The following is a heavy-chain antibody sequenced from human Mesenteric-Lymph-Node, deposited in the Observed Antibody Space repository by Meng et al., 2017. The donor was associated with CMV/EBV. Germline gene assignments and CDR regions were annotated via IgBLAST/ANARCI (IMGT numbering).Heavy chain of an antibody. D-gene: IGHD1-26*01. CDR1: GFTFRNFA. V-gene: IGHV3-NL1*01. CDR3: AKSLVGATLGGI. J-gene: IGHJ3*02. Sequence: GGSLRLSCAASGFTFRNFAMTWVRQAPGKGLEWVSVILTGRGGTHYVDSVKGRFTVSRDNSKNTLYLQMNSLRAEDTAVYYCAKSLVGATLGGIWGQGTMVTVSS. CDR2: ILTGRGGT.